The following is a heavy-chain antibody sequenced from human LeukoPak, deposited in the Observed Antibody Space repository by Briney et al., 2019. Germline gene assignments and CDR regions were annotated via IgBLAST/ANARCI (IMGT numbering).Heavy chain of an antibody. CDR2: IRGSGGST. CDR1: GFTFSSYA. CDR3: AKDLDYYGSGSYDFDY. Sequence: GGSLRLSCAASGFTFSSYAMSWVRQAPGKGLEWVSAIRGSGGSTYYADSVKGRFTISRDNSKNTLYLQMNSLRAEDTAVYYCAKDLDYYGSGSYDFDYWGQGTLVTVSS. D-gene: IGHD3-10*01. V-gene: IGHV3-23*01. J-gene: IGHJ4*02.